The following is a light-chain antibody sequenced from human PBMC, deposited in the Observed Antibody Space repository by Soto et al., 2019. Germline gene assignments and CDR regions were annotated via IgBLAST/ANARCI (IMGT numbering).Light chain of an antibody. CDR3: QAWDSSARV. J-gene: IGLJ2*01. CDR2: QDS. V-gene: IGLV3-1*01. Sequence: SYELTQPPSVSVSPGQTASITCSGDNLGDKYACWYQQKPGQSPVLVIYQDSKRPSGIPERFSGSNSGNTATLTISGTQAMDEADYYGQAWDSSARVFGGGTKLTVL. CDR1: NLGDKY.